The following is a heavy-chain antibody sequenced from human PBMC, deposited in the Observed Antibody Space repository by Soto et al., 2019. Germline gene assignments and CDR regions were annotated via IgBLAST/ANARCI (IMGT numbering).Heavy chain of an antibody. CDR3: ARGSTDSYPGSRIFDF. CDR2: ITDTGGDT. CDR1: GITCGSRA. V-gene: IGHV3-23*01. D-gene: IGHD3-10*01. J-gene: IGHJ4*02. Sequence: EVQLLESGGDLVQPGGSLRLSCVASGITCGSRAMSWVRQAPGEGLEWVSTITDTGGDTKYSDSVRGRFTMSRDNSKKTLYLQMNNLRVEDSALYYCARGSTDSYPGSRIFDFWGRGTLVTVSS.